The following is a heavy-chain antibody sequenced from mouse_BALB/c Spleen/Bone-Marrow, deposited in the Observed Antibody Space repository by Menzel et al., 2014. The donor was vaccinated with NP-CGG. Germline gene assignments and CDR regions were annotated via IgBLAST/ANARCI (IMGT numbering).Heavy chain of an antibody. Sequence: EVKLMESGGGLVQPGGSLRLSCATSGFTFTDYYMSWVRQPPGKALEWLGFIRNKANAYTTEYSASVKGRFTISRDNSQSILYLQMNTLRAEDSATYYCARDDYRYDGWYFDVWGAGTTVTVSS. CDR1: GFTFTDYY. V-gene: IGHV7-3*02. J-gene: IGHJ1*01. CDR3: ARDDYRYDGWYFDV. D-gene: IGHD2-14*01. CDR2: IRNKANAYTT.